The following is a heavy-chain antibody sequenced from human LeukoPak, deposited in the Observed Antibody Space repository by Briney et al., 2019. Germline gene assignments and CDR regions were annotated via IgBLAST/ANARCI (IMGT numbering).Heavy chain of an antibody. Sequence: GGSLRLSCAASGFNFNTFWMTWVRQAPGKGLEWVANIKEDGGEEYYVDSVKGRFTISRDNAKNSLYLQMNSLRAEDTAVYYCARPRYCSSISCYFHAFDVWGQGTMVTVSS. V-gene: IGHV3-7*01. J-gene: IGHJ3*01. CDR2: IKEDGGEE. CDR3: ARPRYCSSISCYFHAFDV. CDR1: GFNFNTFW. D-gene: IGHD2-2*01.